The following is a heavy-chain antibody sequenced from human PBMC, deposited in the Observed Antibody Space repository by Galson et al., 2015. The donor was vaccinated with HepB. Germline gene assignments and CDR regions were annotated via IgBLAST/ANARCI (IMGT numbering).Heavy chain of an antibody. CDR3: AKVRAAKWFYYYYMDV. D-gene: IGHD2-15*01. Sequence: SLRLSCAASGFTFSSYGMHWVRQAPGKGLEWVAVISYDGSNKYYADSVKGRFTISRDNSKNTLYLQMNSLRAEDTAVYYCAKVRAAKWFYYYYMDVWGKGTTVTVSS. J-gene: IGHJ6*03. CDR2: ISYDGSNK. CDR1: GFTFSSYG. V-gene: IGHV3-30*18.